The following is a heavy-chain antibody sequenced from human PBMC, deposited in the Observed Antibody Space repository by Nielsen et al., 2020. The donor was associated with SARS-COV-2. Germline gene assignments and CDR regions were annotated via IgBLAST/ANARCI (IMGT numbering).Heavy chain of an antibody. CDR2: ISSSSSYI. CDR3: ASGRSIYYYDSSGYPAFDI. V-gene: IGHV3-21*01. Sequence: GGSLRLSCAASGFTFSSYEMNWVRQAPGKGLEWVSSISSSSSYIYYADSVKGRFTISRDNAKNSLYLQMNSLRAEDTAVYYCASGRSIYYYDSSGYPAFDIWGQGTMVTVSS. D-gene: IGHD3-22*01. J-gene: IGHJ3*02. CDR1: GFTFSSYE.